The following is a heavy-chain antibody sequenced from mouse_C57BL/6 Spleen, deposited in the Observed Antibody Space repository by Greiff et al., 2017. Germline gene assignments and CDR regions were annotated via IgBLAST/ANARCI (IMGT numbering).Heavy chain of an antibody. J-gene: IGHJ2*01. D-gene: IGHD4-1*02. CDR1: GYTFTDYN. Sequence: EVKLQESGPELVKPGASVKMSCKASGYTFTDYNMHWVKQSHGKSLEWIGYINPNNGSTSSNQKFKGKATLTVNKSSSTAYMELRSLTSEDAAVYYCARAPTGIDYWGQGTTLTVSS. CDR3: ARAPTGIDY. CDR2: INPNNGST. V-gene: IGHV1-22*01.